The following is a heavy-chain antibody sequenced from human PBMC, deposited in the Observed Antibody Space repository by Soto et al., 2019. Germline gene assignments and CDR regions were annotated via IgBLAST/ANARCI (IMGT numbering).Heavy chain of an antibody. Sequence: SETLSLTCAVNGGSLSGYYWSWIRQSPGKGLEWIGEINHRGSSDYNPSLKRRVTLSIDASMNHVTLELTSVTAADTAVYYCAMCGNRNSLYGVDVWGQGTAVTVSS. J-gene: IGHJ6*02. V-gene: IGHV4-34*01. CDR1: GGSLSGYY. D-gene: IGHD1-7*01. CDR2: INHRGSS. CDR3: AMCGNRNSLYGVDV.